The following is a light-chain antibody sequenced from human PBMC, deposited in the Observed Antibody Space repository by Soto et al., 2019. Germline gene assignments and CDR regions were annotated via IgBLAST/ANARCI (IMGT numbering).Light chain of an antibody. J-gene: IGKJ2*01. CDR1: QGISRW. CDR3: QQAHSFPHT. V-gene: IGKV1-12*01. CDR2: AAS. Sequence: DIQLTQSPSSVSASVGDRVTIICRASQGISRWLAGYQQKPGKAPELLIYAASNLQSGVPSRFSGSGSGTDFTLTISTLEPEDFATYFCQQAHSFPHTFGQGTKLEI.